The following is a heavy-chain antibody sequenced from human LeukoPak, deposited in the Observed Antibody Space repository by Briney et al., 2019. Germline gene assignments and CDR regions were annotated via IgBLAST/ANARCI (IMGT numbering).Heavy chain of an antibody. V-gene: IGHV4-39*07. CDR3: ARMRARVSDY. J-gene: IGHJ4*02. CDR2: IYYSGST. CDR1: GGSISGSSYY. Sequence: SETLSLTCTVSGGSISGSSYYWGWIRQPPGKGLEWIGSIYYSGSTYYNPSLKSRVTISVDTSKNQFSLKLSSVTAADTAVYYCARMRARVSDYWGQGTLVTVSS. D-gene: IGHD4/OR15-4a*01.